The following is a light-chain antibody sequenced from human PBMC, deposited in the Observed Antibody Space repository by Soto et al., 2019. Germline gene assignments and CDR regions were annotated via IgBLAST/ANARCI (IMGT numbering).Light chain of an antibody. Sequence: QSALTQPAPVSGSPGQSITISCTGTSSDVGGYNYVSWYQQHPGKAPKLMIYDVNNRPSGVSNRFSGSKSGNTASLTISGLQAEDEADYYCSSYTTSSFYVFATGTKVTVL. V-gene: IGLV2-14*01. CDR2: DVN. CDR3: SSYTTSSFYV. J-gene: IGLJ1*01. CDR1: SSDVGGYNY.